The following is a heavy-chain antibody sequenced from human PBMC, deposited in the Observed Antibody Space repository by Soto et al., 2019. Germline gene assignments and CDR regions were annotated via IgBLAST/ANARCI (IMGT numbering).Heavy chain of an antibody. CDR3: ARAGQCDRRGYYYFDY. CDR2: VYYSVST. CDR1: GGSISSGDYY. V-gene: IGHV4-30-4*01. J-gene: IGHJ4*02. Sequence: QVQLQESGPGLVKPSQTLSLTCTVSGGSISSGDYYWSWIRQPPGKCLEWIGYVYYSVSTSYNSSLTSRVTISGDTSKNRCSLKLSSVTAADTAIYYCARAGQCDRRGYYYFDYWGQGTLVTVTS. D-gene: IGHD3-22*01.